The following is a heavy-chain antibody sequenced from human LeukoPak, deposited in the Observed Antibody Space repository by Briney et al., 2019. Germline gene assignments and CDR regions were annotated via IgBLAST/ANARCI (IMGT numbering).Heavy chain of an antibody. V-gene: IGHV4-59*08. CDR1: GGSISSYY. Sequence: SETLSLTCTVSGGSISSYYWSWIRQPPGKGLEWIGYIYYSGSTNYNPSLKSRVTISVDTSKNQFSLKLSSVTAADTAVYYCARVGGYYYYYGMDVWGQGTTVTASS. CDR2: IYYSGST. D-gene: IGHD1-26*01. J-gene: IGHJ6*02. CDR3: ARVGGYYYYYGMDV.